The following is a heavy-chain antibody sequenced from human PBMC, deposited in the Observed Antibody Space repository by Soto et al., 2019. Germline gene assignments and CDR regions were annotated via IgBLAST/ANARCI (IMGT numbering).Heavy chain of an antibody. J-gene: IGHJ4*02. Sequence: GEAHHSGRTNSNPSLKSRVTISVDRSQNIFSLQLTSVTAADTAVYFCARSEATALDFWGQGILVTVSS. V-gene: IGHV4-4*01. CDR2: AHHSGRT. CDR3: ARSEATALDF.